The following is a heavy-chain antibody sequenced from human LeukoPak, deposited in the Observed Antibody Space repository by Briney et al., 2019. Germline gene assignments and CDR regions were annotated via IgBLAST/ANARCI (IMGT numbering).Heavy chain of an antibody. D-gene: IGHD3-10*01. J-gene: IGHJ5*02. CDR2: IYYSGST. V-gene: IGHV4-61*01. CDR3: ARVLVRGVIINP. Sequence: SETLSLTCSVSGGSVSSDNYYWSWIRQPPGKGLEWIGHIYYSGSTNYNPSLKSRVTISVDRSKNQFSLKLSSVTAADTAVYYCARVLVRGVIINPWGQGTLVTVSS. CDR1: GGSVSSDNYY.